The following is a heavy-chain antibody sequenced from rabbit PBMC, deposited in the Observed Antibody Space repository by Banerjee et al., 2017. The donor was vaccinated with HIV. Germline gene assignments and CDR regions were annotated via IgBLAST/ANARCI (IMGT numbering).Heavy chain of an antibody. V-gene: IGHV1S43*01. CDR1: GFTISSYH. CDR2: IYTSSGST. CDR3: ARAYVIGGTRLDL. D-gene: IGHD1-1*01. Sequence: QQQLEETGGGLVQPGESLTLSCKASGFTISSYHTGWVRQAPGKGLEWIGCIYTSSGSTWYASWVNGRFTISRSTSLNTVDLKMTSLTAADTATYFCARAYVIGGTRLDLWGQGTLVTVS. J-gene: IGHJ3*01.